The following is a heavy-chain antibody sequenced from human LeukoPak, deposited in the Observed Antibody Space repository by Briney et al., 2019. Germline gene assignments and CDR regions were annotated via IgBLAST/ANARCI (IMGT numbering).Heavy chain of an antibody. J-gene: IGHJ4*02. Sequence: TASETLSLTCTVSGGSISSYYWSWIRQPPGKGLEWIGYIYYSGSTNYNPSLKSRVTISGDTSKNQFSLKLSSVTAADTAVYYCARGNSDGKREDYWGPGTLVTVSS. CDR3: ARGNSDGKREDY. CDR1: GGSISSYY. V-gene: IGHV4-59*12. D-gene: IGHD2-15*01. CDR2: IYYSGST.